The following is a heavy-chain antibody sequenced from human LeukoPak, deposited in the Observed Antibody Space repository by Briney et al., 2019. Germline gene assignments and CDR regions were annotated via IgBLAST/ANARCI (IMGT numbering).Heavy chain of an antibody. CDR3: AGQVVVVAATDWFDP. D-gene: IGHD2-15*01. CDR1: RFTFDDYA. Sequence: GGSLRLSCAASRFTFDDYAMHWVRQAPGKGLEWVSGISWNSGSIGYADSVKGRFTISRDNAKNSLYLQMNSLRAEDTALYYCAGQVVVVAATDWFDPWGQGTLVTVSS. V-gene: IGHV3-9*01. CDR2: ISWNSGSI. J-gene: IGHJ5*02.